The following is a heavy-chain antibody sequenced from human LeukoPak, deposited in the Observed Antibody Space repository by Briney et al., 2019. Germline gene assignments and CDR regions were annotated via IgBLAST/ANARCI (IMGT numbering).Heavy chain of an antibody. J-gene: IGHJ4*02. CDR2: ISAYNGNT. CDR3: ASVAANSHIEFDY. CDR1: GYTFTSYG. V-gene: IGHV1-18*01. D-gene: IGHD2-21*02. Sequence: ASVKVSCKASGYTFTSYGISWVRQAPGQGLEWMGWISAYNGNTNYAQKLQGRVTMTTDTSTSTDYIELRSLRSDDTAVYYCASVAANSHIEFDYWGQGTLVTVSS.